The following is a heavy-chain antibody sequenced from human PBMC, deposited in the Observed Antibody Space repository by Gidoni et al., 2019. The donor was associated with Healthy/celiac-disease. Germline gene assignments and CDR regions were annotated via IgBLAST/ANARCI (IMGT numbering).Heavy chain of an antibody. CDR3: AKAPHSFGEFDY. D-gene: IGHD3-10*01. CDR1: GFTFDDYA. V-gene: IGHV3-9*01. CDR2: ISWNSGSI. J-gene: IGHJ4*02. Sequence: EVQLVESGGGLVQPGRSLRLSCAASGFTFDDYAMHWVRQAPGKGLEWVSGISWNSGSIGYADSVKGRFTISRDNAKNSLYLQMNSLRAEDTALYYCAKAPHSFGEFDYWGQGTLVTVSS.